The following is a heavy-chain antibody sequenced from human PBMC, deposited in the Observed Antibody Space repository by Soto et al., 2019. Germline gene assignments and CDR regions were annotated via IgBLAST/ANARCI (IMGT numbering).Heavy chain of an antibody. V-gene: IGHV4-59*11. D-gene: IGHD5-12*01. J-gene: IGHJ4*02. Sequence: PSELLRVTKTVAWGSIGDHYWSWISQPPGKGLEWIGYIYYSGSTNYNPSLKSRVTISVDTSKNQFSLKLSSVTAADTAVYYCARGIVATIEDYFDYWGQGTLVTVSS. CDR2: IYYSGST. CDR3: ARGIVATIEDYFDY. CDR1: WGSIGDHY.